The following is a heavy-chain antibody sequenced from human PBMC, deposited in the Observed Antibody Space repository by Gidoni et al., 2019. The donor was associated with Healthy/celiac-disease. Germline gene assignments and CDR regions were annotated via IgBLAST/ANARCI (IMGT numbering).Heavy chain of an antibody. D-gene: IGHD3-9*01. CDR1: GYTFTGYY. J-gene: IGHJ6*02. CDR2: INPNSGGT. CDR3: AGPLLTGPYYYYYGMDV. V-gene: IGHV1-2*02. Sequence: QVQLVQSGAEVKKPGASVKVSCKASGYTFTGYYMHWVRQAPGQGLEWMGWINPNSGGTNYAQKFQGRVTMTRDTSISTAYMELSRLRSDDTAVYYCAGPLLTGPYYYYYGMDVWGQGTTVTVSS.